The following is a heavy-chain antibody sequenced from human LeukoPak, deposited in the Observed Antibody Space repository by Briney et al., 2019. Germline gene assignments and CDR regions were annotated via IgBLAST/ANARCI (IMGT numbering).Heavy chain of an antibody. CDR3: AKRRDFAEFDY. V-gene: IGHV3-23*01. Sequence: GGSLRLSCAASGFTFSSYAMSWVRQAPGKGLEWVSAVTGSGSSTYYADSVKGRFTISRDNSKNTLYLQMNSLRAEDTAVYYCAKRRDFAEFDYWDQGSLVTVSS. CDR1: GFTFSSYA. CDR2: VTGSGSST. D-gene: IGHD3-3*01. J-gene: IGHJ4*02.